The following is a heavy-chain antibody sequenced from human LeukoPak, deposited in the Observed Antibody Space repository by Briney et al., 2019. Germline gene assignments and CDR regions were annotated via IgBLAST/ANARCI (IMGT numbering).Heavy chain of an antibody. D-gene: IGHD3-10*01. Sequence: SETLSLTCAVYGGSFSGYYWSWTRQPPGKGLERIGEINHSGSTNYNPSLKSRVIISVDTSKNQFSLKLSSVTAADTAVYYCARGRAMVRGKDWFDPWGQGTLVTVSS. CDR2: INHSGST. CDR3: ARGRAMVRGKDWFDP. J-gene: IGHJ5*02. CDR1: GGSFSGYY. V-gene: IGHV4-34*01.